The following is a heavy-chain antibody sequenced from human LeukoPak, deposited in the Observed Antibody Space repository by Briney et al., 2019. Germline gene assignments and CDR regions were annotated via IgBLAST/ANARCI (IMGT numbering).Heavy chain of an antibody. J-gene: IGHJ3*02. D-gene: IGHD3-16*01. CDR3: ARGGRDPRDAFDM. V-gene: IGHV1-2*02. CDR1: GYTFTGYF. Sequence: ASVKVSCKASGYTFTGYFMHWVRQAPGQGLEWMAWINPNTGGARYAQKFQGRVTLTGDTSMSTAYMELSRLRSDDTAVYYCARGGRDPRDAFDMWGQGTMVTVSS. CDR2: INPNTGGA.